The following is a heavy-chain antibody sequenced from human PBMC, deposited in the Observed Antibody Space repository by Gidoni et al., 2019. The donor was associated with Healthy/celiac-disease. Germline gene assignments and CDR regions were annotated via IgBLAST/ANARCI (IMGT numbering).Heavy chain of an antibody. J-gene: IGHJ6*02. D-gene: IGHD1-7*01. CDR3: ARGLTGTTFVGYYYYGMDV. Sequence: QVQLQQWGAGLLKPSETLSLTCAVYGGSFSGYYWSWIRQPPGKGLEWIGEINHSGSTNYNPSLKSRVTISVDTSKNQFSLKLSSVTAADTAVYYCARGLTGTTFVGYYYYGMDVWGQGTTVTVSS. CDR2: INHSGST. CDR1: GGSFSGYY. V-gene: IGHV4-34*01.